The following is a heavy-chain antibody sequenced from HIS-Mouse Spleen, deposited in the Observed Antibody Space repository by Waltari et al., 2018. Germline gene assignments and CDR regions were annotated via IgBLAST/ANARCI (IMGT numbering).Heavy chain of an antibody. CDR2: INHSGST. V-gene: IGHV4-34*01. CDR1: GGSFSGYY. CDR3: YSSSSFDY. J-gene: IGHJ4*02. Sequence: QVQLQQWGAGLLKPSETLSLTCAVYGGSFSGYYWSWIRQPPGKGLEWIGEINHSGSTNYNPSLKSRVTISVDTSKNQFSLKLSSVTAADTCVRAGYSSSSFDYWGQGTLVTVSS. D-gene: IGHD6-6*01.